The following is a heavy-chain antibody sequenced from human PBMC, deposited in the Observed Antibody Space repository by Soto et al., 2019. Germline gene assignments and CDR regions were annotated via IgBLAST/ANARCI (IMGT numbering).Heavy chain of an antibody. D-gene: IGHD5-18*01. J-gene: IGHJ6*02. V-gene: IGHV3-30-3*01. Sequence: QAGGSLRLSCAASGFTFSSYAMHWVRQAPGKGLEWVAVISYDGSNKYYADSVKGRFTISRDNSKNTLYLQMNSLRAEDTAVYYCARDFKDTAMEPPPYYYYGMDVWGQGTTVTVSS. CDR1: GFTFSSYA. CDR3: ARDFKDTAMEPPPYYYYGMDV. CDR2: ISYDGSNK.